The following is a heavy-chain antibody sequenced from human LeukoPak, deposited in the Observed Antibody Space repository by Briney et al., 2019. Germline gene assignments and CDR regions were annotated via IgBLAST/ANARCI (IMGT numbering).Heavy chain of an antibody. V-gene: IGHV3-48*01. Sequence: GGSLRLSCAASGFTVSSNYMNWVRQAPGKVPEWVSYIDARSGITYYADSVQGRFTISRDNAQESVFLQMNSLRADDTAVYYCARTYDFGRGPPGDAFDNWGPGTLVTVSS. CDR3: ARTYDFGRGPPGDAFDN. CDR1: GFTVSSNY. CDR2: IDARSGIT. J-gene: IGHJ3*02. D-gene: IGHD3-3*01.